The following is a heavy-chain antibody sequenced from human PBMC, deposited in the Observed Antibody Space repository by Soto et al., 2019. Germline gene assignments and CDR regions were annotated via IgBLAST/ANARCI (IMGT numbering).Heavy chain of an antibody. D-gene: IGHD3-3*01. V-gene: IGHV1-3*01. J-gene: IGHJ5*02. CDR2: INAGNGNT. Sequence: QVQLVQSGAEVKKPGASVKVSCKASGYTFTSYAMHWVRQAPGQRLEWMGWINAGNGNTKYSQKFQGRVTITADKSTSTAYMELSSLRSEDTAVYYCARGYYDFWSGYSNWFDPWGQGTLVTVSS. CDR1: GYTFTSYA. CDR3: ARGYYDFWSGYSNWFDP.